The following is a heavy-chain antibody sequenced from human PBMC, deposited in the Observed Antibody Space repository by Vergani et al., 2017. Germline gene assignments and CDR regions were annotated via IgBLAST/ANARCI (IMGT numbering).Heavy chain of an antibody. V-gene: IGHV1-69*02. CDR3: ARTPYYDQTYYFDY. CDR1: GGTFSSYT. CDR2: IIPILGIS. Sequence: QVQLVQSGAEVKKPGSSVKVSCKASGGTFSSYTISWVRQAPGQGLEWMGRIIPILGISNYAQKFQGRVTITADKSTSTAYMELSSLRSEDTAVYYCARTPYYDQTYYFDYWGQGTLVTVSS. D-gene: IGHD3-3*01. J-gene: IGHJ4*02.